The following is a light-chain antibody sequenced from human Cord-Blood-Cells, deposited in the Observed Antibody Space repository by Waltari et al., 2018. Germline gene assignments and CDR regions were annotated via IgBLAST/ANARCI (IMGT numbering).Light chain of an antibody. Sequence: QSALTQPASVSGSPGQSITISCTGTSSDVGSYNLVSWYQQHPGKAPKPMIYEGSKRPAAVSNRFSGSKSANTASLTISGLQAEDEADYYCCSYAGSSTWVFGGGTKLTVL. CDR3: CSYAGSSTWV. V-gene: IGLV2-23*01. J-gene: IGLJ3*02. CDR2: EGS. CDR1: SSDVGSYNL.